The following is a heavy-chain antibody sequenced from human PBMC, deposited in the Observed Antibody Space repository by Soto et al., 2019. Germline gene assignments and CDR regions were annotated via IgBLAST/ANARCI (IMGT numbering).Heavy chain of an antibody. J-gene: IGHJ4*02. CDR3: ARDRGNPVTPNDY. Sequence: GGSLRLSCVASGFTFNEYYMTWIRQAPGKGLEWISDISSTGSYTNYADSVKGRFTIFRDNAKTSLYLQMHSLRPEDTAVYYCARDRGNPVTPNDYWGQGTLVTVSS. V-gene: IGHV3-11*06. CDR2: ISSTGSYT. CDR1: GFTFNEYY. D-gene: IGHD4-17*01.